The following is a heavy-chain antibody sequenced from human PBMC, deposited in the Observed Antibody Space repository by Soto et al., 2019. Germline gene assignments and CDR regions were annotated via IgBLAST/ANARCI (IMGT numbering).Heavy chain of an antibody. CDR2: ISAYNGNT. Sequence: QVQLVQSGAEVKKPGASVKVSCKASGYTFTSYGISWVRQAPGQGLEWMGWISAYNGNTNYAQKLQGRVTMTKDTATSTAYMELRSLRSDDTAVYYCARVGRAERGYYYYYYMDVWGKGTTVTVSS. CDR3: ARVGRAERGYYYYYYMDV. V-gene: IGHV1-18*01. CDR1: GYTFTSYG. J-gene: IGHJ6*03.